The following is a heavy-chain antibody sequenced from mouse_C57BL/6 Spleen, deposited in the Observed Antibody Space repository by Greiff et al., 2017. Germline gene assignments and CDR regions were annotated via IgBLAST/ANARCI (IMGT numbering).Heavy chain of an antibody. D-gene: IGHD3-3*01. V-gene: IGHV1-85*01. CDR2: IYPRDGST. Sequence: VKLVESGPELVKPGASVKLSCKASGYTFTSYDINWVKQRPGQGLEWIGWIYPRDGSTKYNEKFKGKATLTVDTSSSTAYMELHSLTSEDSAVYFGARRDSYRYYALDYWGQGTSVTVSS. CDR3: ARRDSYRYYALDY. CDR1: GYTFTSYD. J-gene: IGHJ4*01.